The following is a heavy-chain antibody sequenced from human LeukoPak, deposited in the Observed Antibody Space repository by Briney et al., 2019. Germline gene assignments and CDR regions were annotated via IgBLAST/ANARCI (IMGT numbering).Heavy chain of an antibody. CDR3: ATDPWDACWSGYYHFDH. Sequence: SVKVSCKAAGGTFSSYAISWVRQAPGHGVEWMGGIIPIFGTANYAQKFQGRVTITTDESTSTAYMELSSLKSEDTAVYYCATDPWDACWSGYYHFDHWGEGTLVTVSS. CDR2: IIPIFGTA. J-gene: IGHJ4*02. V-gene: IGHV1-69*05. D-gene: IGHD3-3*01. CDR1: GGTFSSYA.